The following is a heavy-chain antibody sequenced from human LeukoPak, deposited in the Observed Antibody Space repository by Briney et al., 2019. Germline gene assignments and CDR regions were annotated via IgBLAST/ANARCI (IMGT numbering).Heavy chain of an antibody. J-gene: IGHJ4*02. CDR2: LSGSGGGT. D-gene: IGHD3-10*01. CDR3: AKRGVVIRVFLVGFHKEAYYFDS. CDR1: GITLSNYG. V-gene: IGHV3-23*01. Sequence: GGSLRLSCAVAGITLSNYGMSWVRHAPGKGLEWVAGLSGSGGGTNYADPVQGRFTISRANPQNTLYLQMNSLRAEDTAVYFCAKRGVVIRVFLVGFHKEAYYFDSWGQGALVTVSS.